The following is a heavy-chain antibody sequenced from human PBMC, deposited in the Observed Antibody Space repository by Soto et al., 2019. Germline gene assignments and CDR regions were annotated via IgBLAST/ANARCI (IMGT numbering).Heavy chain of an antibody. CDR3: ARTVLPWFGELLVDP. Sequence: QVQLQESGPGLVKPSETLSLTCTVSGGSISSYYWSWIRQPPGKGLEWIGYIYYTGSTNYNPSLKSRATIXXDXSTXQFSLKLSSVTAADTAVYYWARTVLPWFGELLVDPWGQGTLVTVSS. D-gene: IGHD3-10*01. J-gene: IGHJ5*02. V-gene: IGHV4-59*08. CDR2: IYYTGST. CDR1: GGSISSYY.